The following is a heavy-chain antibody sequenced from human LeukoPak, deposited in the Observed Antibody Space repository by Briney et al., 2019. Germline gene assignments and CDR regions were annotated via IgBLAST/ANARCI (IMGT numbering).Heavy chain of an antibody. J-gene: IGHJ3*02. Sequence: PGGSLRLSCAASGFTVSSNYMSWVRQAPGKGLEWVSAISGSGGSTYYADSVKGRFTISRDNSKNTLYLQMNSLRAEDTAVYYCAKDLLLLWFGEFPDAFDIWGQGTMVTVSS. D-gene: IGHD3-10*01. CDR2: ISGSGGST. CDR1: GFTVSSNY. V-gene: IGHV3-23*01. CDR3: AKDLLLLWFGEFPDAFDI.